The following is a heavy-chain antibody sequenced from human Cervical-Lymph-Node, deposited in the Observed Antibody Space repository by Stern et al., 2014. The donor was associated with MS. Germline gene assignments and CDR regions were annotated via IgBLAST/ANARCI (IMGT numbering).Heavy chain of an antibody. V-gene: IGHV5-51*03. Sequence: EVQLVESGAEVKKSGESLKISCKGTGYNFPNYWIGWVRQMPGKGLEWMGIIYPADSDTRYSPSFQGQVTISADKSINTAYLQWNSLKASDTAIYFCAKGAGATLRRFDFWGQGTLVTVSS. CDR1: GYNFPNYW. J-gene: IGHJ4*02. CDR3: AKGAGATLRRFDF. CDR2: IYPADSDT. D-gene: IGHD1-14*01.